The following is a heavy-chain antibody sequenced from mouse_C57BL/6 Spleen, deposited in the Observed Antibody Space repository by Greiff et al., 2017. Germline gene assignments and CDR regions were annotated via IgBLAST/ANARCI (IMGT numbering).Heavy chain of an antibody. CDR1: GFTFSSYG. J-gene: IGHJ1*03. CDR3: ARHDYVGYFDV. V-gene: IGHV5-6*01. CDR2: ISSGGSYT. D-gene: IGHD2-13*01. Sequence: EVQGVESGGDLVKPGGSLKLSCAASGFTFSSYGMSWVRQTPDKRLEWVATISSGGSYTYYPDSVKGRFTISRDNAKDTLYLQMSSLKSEDTAMDYCARHDYVGYFDVWGTGTTVTVSS.